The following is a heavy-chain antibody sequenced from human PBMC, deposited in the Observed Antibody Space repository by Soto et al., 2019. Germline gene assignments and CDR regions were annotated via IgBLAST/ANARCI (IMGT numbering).Heavy chain of an antibody. V-gene: IGHV3-23*01. Sequence: EVPLLESGGGLVQPGGSLRLSCAASGFTFSSYAMSWVRQAPGKGLEWVSAISGSGGSTYYADSVKGRFTISRDNSKNTLYLQMNSLRAEDTAVYYCAKDDYSGSYIDYWGQGTLVTVSS. D-gene: IGHD1-26*01. CDR1: GFTFSSYA. J-gene: IGHJ4*02. CDR2: ISGSGGST. CDR3: AKDDYSGSYIDY.